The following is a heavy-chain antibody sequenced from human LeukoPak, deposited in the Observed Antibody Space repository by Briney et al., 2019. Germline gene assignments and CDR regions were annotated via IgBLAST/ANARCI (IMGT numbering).Heavy chain of an antibody. Sequence: GSLRLSCAASGFTFSDYYMGWIRQAPGKGLEWLGRIYTSGSTNYNPSLKSRVTMSVDTSKNQFSLKLSSVTAADTAVYYCAGTYYYGSGTYTWGQGTLVTVSS. CDR1: GFTFSDYY. D-gene: IGHD3-10*01. CDR3: AGTYYYGSGTYT. J-gene: IGHJ5*02. V-gene: IGHV4-59*10. CDR2: IYTSGST.